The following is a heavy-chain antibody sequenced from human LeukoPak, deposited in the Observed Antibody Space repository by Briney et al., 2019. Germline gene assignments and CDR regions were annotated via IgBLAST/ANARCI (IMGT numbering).Heavy chain of an antibody. V-gene: IGHV3-33*06. D-gene: IGHD4-17*01. CDR2: IWYDGSNE. Sequence: GGSLRLSCAASGFTFSNYVMQWVRQAPGRGVEWVAVIWYDGSNEYYADSVKGRLTISRDNSKNTLYLQMNSLRADGTAVYYCAKDRGYGDYEAFDIWGQGTMVTVSS. CDR1: GFTFSNYV. CDR3: AKDRGYGDYEAFDI. J-gene: IGHJ3*02.